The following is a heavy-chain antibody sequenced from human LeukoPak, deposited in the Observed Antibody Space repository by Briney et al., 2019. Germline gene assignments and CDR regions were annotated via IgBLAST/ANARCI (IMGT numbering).Heavy chain of an antibody. J-gene: IGHJ5*02. Sequence: GASVRVSCKASGYTFTGYYMHWVRQAPGQGLEWMGWINPNSGGTNYAQKFQGRVTMTRDTSISTAYMELSRLRSDDTAVYYCAREGYYGSGIFDPWGQGTLVTVSS. D-gene: IGHD3-10*01. CDR3: AREGYYGSGIFDP. CDR2: INPNSGGT. V-gene: IGHV1-2*02. CDR1: GYTFTGYY.